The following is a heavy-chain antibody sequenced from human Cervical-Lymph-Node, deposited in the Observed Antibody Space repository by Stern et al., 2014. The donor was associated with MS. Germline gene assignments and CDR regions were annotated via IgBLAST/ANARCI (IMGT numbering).Heavy chain of an antibody. Sequence: QLQLQESGPGLVKPSETLSLTCTVSGGSISSSSYYWGWIRQPPGKGLEWIGSIYYSGSTYYNPSLKRRVTISVDTPKTQFSLKLSSVTAADTAVYYCARHKGSGLRNFDYWGQGTLVTVSS. CDR1: GGSISSSSYY. CDR2: IYYSGST. D-gene: IGHD6-19*01. CDR3: ARHKGSGLRNFDY. V-gene: IGHV4-39*01. J-gene: IGHJ4*02.